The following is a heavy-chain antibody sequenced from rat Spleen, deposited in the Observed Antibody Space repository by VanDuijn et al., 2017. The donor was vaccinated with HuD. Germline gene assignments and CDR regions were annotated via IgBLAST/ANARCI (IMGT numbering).Heavy chain of an antibody. CDR3: ASSLPGYN. CDR1: GLSLIRYN. J-gene: IGHJ2*01. Sequence: QVQLKESGPGLVQPSQTLSLTCTVSGLSLIRYNVHWVRQPPGKGLEWMGRMRYYGDTSYNSALKSRLSISRDTSKNQVFLKMNSLQTEDTAMYFCASSLPGYNWGQGVMVTVSS. CDR2: MRYYGDT. D-gene: IGHD1-4*01. V-gene: IGHV2-63*01.